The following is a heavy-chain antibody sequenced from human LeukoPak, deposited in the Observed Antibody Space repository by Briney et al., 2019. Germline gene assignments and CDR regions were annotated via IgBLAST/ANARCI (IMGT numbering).Heavy chain of an antibody. V-gene: IGHV1-69*05. CDR3: ARDSGSGNNDY. CDR1: GGTFSSYA. Sequence: GSSVKVSCKASGGTFSSYAISWVRQAPGQGLEWMGGIIPIFGTANYAQNFQGRVTFISNMSATTAFMELSSLRSEDAAVYYCARDSGSGNNDYWGQGTLVTVSS. J-gene: IGHJ4*02. D-gene: IGHD1-26*01. CDR2: IIPIFGTA.